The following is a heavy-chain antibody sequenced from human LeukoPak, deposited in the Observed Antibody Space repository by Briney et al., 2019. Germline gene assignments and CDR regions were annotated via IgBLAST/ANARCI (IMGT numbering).Heavy chain of an antibody. V-gene: IGHV5-10-1*01. CDR1: GYSFTSYW. D-gene: IGHD3-22*01. J-gene: IGHJ4*02. CDR3: ARTYYYDSSGLVPGY. Sequence: ESLKSSCKGSGYSFTSYWISWVRQMPGKGLEWMGRIDPHDSYTNYSPSFQGHVTISADKSISTAYLQWSSLKASDTAMYYCARTYYYDSSGLVPGYWGQGTLVTVSS. CDR2: IDPHDSYT.